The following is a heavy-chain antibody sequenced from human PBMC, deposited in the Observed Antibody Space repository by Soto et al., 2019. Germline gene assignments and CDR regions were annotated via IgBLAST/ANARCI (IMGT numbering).Heavy chain of an antibody. CDR2: INAGNGNT. V-gene: IGHV1-3*01. CDR3: ARDGDTYYDFWSGYWNWFDP. D-gene: IGHD3-3*01. J-gene: IGHJ5*02. Sequence: GASVKVSCKASGYTFTSYAMHWVRQAPGQRLEWMGWINAGNGNTKYSQKFQGRVTITRDTSASTAYMELSSLRSEDTAVYYCARDGDTYYDFWSGYWNWFDPWGQGTLVTVSS. CDR1: GYTFTSYA.